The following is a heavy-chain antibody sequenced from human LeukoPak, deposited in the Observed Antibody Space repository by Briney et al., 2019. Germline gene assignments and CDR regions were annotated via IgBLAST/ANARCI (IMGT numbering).Heavy chain of an antibody. CDR2: IYYSGSI. Sequence: SETLSLTCTVSGGSVSSGSYYWSWIRQPPGKGLEWIGYIYYSGSINYNPSLKSRVTISVDTSKNQFSLKLSSVTAADTAVYYCARVGDYGDYAFDYWGQGTLVTVSS. CDR1: GGSVSSGSYY. D-gene: IGHD4-17*01. V-gene: IGHV4-61*01. CDR3: ARVGDYGDYAFDY. J-gene: IGHJ4*02.